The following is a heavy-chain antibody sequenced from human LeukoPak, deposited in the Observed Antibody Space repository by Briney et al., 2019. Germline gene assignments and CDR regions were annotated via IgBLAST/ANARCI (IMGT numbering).Heavy chain of an antibody. Sequence: SGTLSLTCAVSGGSISSDNWWSWVRQPPGKRLEWIGEIHHRGGTNYNPSLQSRVTISVDKSNNHFSLRLTSVTAADTAVYYCTINGWYCLDHWGQGALVTVSS. D-gene: IGHD6-19*01. J-gene: IGHJ1*01. V-gene: IGHV4-4*02. CDR3: TINGWYCLDH. CDR1: GGSISSDNW. CDR2: IHHRGGT.